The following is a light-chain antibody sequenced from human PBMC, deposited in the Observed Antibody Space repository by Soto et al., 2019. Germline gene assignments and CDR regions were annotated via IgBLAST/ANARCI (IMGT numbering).Light chain of an antibody. CDR2: WAS. V-gene: IGKV4-1*01. CDR3: QQYYSPPLT. J-gene: IGKJ1*01. CDR1: QSVLYSSNDRNY. Sequence: DIVVTQSPDSLAVSLGERATINCRSSQSVLYSSNDRNYLAWYQQKPGQPPKLLIYWASTRESGVPGRFXGXGSGXXXXXTXXSXXXXDVAVYYCQQYYSPPLTFCQGTKVEIK.